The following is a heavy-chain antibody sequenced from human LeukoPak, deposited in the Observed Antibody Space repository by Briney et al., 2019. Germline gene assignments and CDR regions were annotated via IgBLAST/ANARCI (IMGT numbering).Heavy chain of an antibody. V-gene: IGHV4-34*01. CDR1: GGSFSGYY. D-gene: IGHD5-18*01. CDR3: ARQRGYSYETYYYMDV. CDR2: INHSGST. J-gene: IGHJ6*03. Sequence: SETLSLTCAVYGGSFSGYYWSWIRQPPGKGLEWIGEINHSGSTNYNPSLKSRVTISVDTSKNQFSLKLSSVTAADTAVYYCARQRGYSYETYYYMDVWGKGTTVTISS.